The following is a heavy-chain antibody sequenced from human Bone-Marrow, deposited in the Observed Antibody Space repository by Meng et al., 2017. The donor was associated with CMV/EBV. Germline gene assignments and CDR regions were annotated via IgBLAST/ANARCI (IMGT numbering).Heavy chain of an antibody. D-gene: IGHD6-13*01. CDR2: ISSSSSYI. J-gene: IGHJ6*02. V-gene: IGHV3-21*01. CDR1: GFNFSSYS. CDR3: ARDRIATAGTLMGSMDV. Sequence: GGSLRLACAASGFNFSSYSMNWVRQAPGNGLEWVSSISSSSSYIYYADSVKGRFTISRDNAKNSLYLQMNSLSAEDTAVYYCARDRIATAGTLMGSMDVWGQGTTVTVSS.